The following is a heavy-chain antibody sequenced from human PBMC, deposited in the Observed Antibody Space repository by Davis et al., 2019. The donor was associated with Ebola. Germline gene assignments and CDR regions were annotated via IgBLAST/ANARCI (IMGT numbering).Heavy chain of an antibody. D-gene: IGHD3-3*02. CDR1: AFTFSDYY. Sequence: GESLKISCEASAFTFSDYYMSWIRQAPGKGLEWPSYISSSTTFTNYADSVKGRFTISRDNANNSLYLQMNSLRAEDTAVYYCARSIFGVVPYYYYYMDVWGKGTTVTVSS. J-gene: IGHJ6*03. CDR3: ARSIFGVVPYYYYYMDV. V-gene: IGHV3-11*06. CDR2: ISSSTTFT.